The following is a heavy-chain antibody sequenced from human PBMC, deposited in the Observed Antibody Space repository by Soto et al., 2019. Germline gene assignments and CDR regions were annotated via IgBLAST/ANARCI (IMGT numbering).Heavy chain of an antibody. J-gene: IGHJ4*02. V-gene: IGHV4-59*01. CDR1: GGSMRNYF. D-gene: IGHD6-13*01. CDR3: AAGEASSRNLAPYDLDF. Sequence: SETLSLTCTVSGGSMRNYFWTWIRQPPGKGLEWIGYIHYSGTTSFFPSYNPSLRLRITISEDTSKNQFSLKLLSVTTADPAVYFCAAGEASSRNLAPYDLDFWGQGTMVTVSS. CDR2: IHYSGTT.